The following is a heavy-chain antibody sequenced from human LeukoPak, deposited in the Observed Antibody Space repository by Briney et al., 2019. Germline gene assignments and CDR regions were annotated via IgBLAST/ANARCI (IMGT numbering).Heavy chain of an antibody. J-gene: IGHJ4*02. V-gene: IGHV5-51*01. CDR3: ARLSTRTNDY. D-gene: IGHD4-11*01. CDR2: IYPGDSDT. Sequence: GESLKISCKGSGYIFTSYWIGWVRQMPGKGLEGMGIIYPGDSDTRYSPSFQGEVTISADKSISTAYLQWSSLKASDTAMYYCARLSTRTNDYWGQGTLVTVSS. CDR1: GYIFTSYW.